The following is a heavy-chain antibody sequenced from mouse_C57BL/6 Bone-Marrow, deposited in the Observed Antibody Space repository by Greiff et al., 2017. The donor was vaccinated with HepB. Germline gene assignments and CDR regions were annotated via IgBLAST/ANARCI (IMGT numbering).Heavy chain of an antibody. V-gene: IGHV5-4*01. J-gene: IGHJ4*01. CDR2: ISDGGSYT. Sequence: EVQRVESGGGLVKPGGSLKLSCAASGFTFSSYAMSWVRQTPEKRLEWVATISDGGSYTYYPDNVKGRFTISRDNAKNNLYLQMSHLKSEDTAMYYCARALYYKAMDYWGQGTSVTVSS. D-gene: IGHD2-1*01. CDR1: GFTFSSYA. CDR3: ARALYYKAMDY.